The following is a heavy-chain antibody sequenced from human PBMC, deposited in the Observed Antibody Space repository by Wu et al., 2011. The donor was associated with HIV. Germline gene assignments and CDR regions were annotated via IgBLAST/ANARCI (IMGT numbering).Heavy chain of an antibody. CDR2: MNPNSGNT. J-gene: IGHJ6*03. Sequence: QVQLVQSGAEVKKPGASVKVSCTASGYAFTTFDINWVRHATGQGLEWMGWMNPNSGNTGYAQKFQGRVTMTRNTSISTAYMELSSLRSEDTAVYYCARVPSWPAAIDFYYMDVWGKGTTVTVSS. D-gene: IGHD2-2*01. CDR3: ARVPSWPAAIDFYYMDV. V-gene: IGHV1-8*02. CDR1: GYAFTTFD.